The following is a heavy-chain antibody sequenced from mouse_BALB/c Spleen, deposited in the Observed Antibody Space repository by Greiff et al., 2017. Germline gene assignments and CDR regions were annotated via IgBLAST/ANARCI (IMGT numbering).Heavy chain of an antibody. CDR1: GYTFSSYW. Sequence: VQLQESGAELMKPGASVKISCKATGYTFSSYWIEWVKQRPGKGLEWIGDILPDSGSTNYNEKFKGKATFTADTSSNTAYMQLSSLTSEDSAVYYCATNWRAYWGQGTLVTVSA. D-gene: IGHD4-1*01. V-gene: IGHV1-9*01. J-gene: IGHJ3*01. CDR2: ILPDSGST. CDR3: ATNWRAY.